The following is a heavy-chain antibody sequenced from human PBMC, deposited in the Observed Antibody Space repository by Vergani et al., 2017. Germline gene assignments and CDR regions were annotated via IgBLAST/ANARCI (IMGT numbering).Heavy chain of an antibody. CDR3: ARDRTYYYDSSGYPDY. Sequence: QVQLVESGGGVVQPGRSLRLSCAASGFTFNQYGMHWVRQAPGKGLEWVAVTWYDGNNKQYADSVKGRFTISRDNSKSTMYLQMNSLRDEDTGVYYCARDRTYYYDSSGYPDYWGQGTLVTVSS. J-gene: IGHJ4*02. CDR1: GFTFNQYG. CDR2: TWYDGNNK. D-gene: IGHD3-22*01. V-gene: IGHV3-33*01.